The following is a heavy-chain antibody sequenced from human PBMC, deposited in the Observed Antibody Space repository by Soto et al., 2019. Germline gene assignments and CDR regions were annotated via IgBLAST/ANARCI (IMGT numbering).Heavy chain of an antibody. CDR3: ARAIPGFHYGSGSYHYDY. D-gene: IGHD3-10*01. CDR2: IYSGGST. CDR1: GFTVSSNY. Sequence: EVQLVESGGGLVQPGGSLRLSCAASGFTVSSNYMSWVRQAPGKGLEWVSVIYSGGSTYYADSVKGRFTISRDNSKNTLYLQMNSLRAEDTAVYYCARAIPGFHYGSGSYHYDYWAQGTLVTVSS. J-gene: IGHJ4*02. V-gene: IGHV3-66*01.